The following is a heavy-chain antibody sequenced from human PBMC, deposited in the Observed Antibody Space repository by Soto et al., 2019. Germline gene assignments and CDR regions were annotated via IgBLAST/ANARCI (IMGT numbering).Heavy chain of an antibody. CDR3: ARGYAVAGYYYYYGMDV. D-gene: IGHD6-19*01. V-gene: IGHV3-74*01. J-gene: IGHJ6*02. CDR1: GFTFSSNW. Sequence: PGGSLRLSCAASGFTFSSNWMHWVRQAPGKGLVWVSRTNSDGSSTSYADSVKGRFTISRDNAKNTLYLQMNSLRAEDTAVYYCARGYAVAGYYYYYGMDVWGQGTTVTVSS. CDR2: TNSDGSST.